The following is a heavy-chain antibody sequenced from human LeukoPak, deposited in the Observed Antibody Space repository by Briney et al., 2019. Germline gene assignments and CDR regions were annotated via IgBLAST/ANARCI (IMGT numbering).Heavy chain of an antibody. CDR3: ARRVVYSSGWFDY. J-gene: IGHJ4*02. CDR2: IYYSGNT. V-gene: IGHV4-39*01. Sequence: SETLSLTCTVSGGSISSTSYYWGWVRQPPGKGLEWIGSIYYSGNTYYNPSLKSRVAISVDTSKNQFSVTLSSVTAADTAVYYCARRVVYSSGWFDYWGQGTLVTVSS. D-gene: IGHD6-19*01. CDR1: GGSISSTSYY.